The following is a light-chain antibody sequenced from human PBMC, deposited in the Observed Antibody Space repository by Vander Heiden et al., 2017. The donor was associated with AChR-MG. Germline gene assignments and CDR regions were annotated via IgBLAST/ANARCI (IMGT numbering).Light chain of an antibody. Sequence: FILTQPHSVSESPGKTVTTPCTGSGGSLATNYVQWHQQRPGGAPTTLIYEDSQRLSGVSARFSASVDSSSNSASLTISGLKTEDEADYYCQSFDANNYLIFGGGTKLTVL. CDR3: QSFDANNYLI. CDR1: GGSLATNY. V-gene: IGLV6-57*02. CDR2: EDS. J-gene: IGLJ2*01.